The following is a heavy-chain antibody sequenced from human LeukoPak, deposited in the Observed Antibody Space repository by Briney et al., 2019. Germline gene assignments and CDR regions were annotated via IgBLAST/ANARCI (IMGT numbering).Heavy chain of an antibody. V-gene: IGHV4-59*11. CDR1: RVSINSHY. D-gene: IGHD3-9*01. CDR2: IFNKGNA. CDR3: ARVLARWPQFDWLLYAVDI. Sequence: SETLSLTRALSRVSINSHYWSWIRQTPRKGLEWIGYIFNKGNANYHPSLESRVTISLDTSRNQVSLNLRSVTAADTAVYYCARVLARWPQFDWLLYAVDICGQGTMVTVSS. J-gene: IGHJ3*02.